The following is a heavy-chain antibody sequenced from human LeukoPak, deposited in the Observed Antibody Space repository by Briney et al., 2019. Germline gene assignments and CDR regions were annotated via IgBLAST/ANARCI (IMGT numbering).Heavy chain of an antibody. D-gene: IGHD3-22*01. CDR2: ISAYNGNT. V-gene: IGHV1-18*01. J-gene: IGHJ2*01. CDR3: ARDATTYYYDSSGYYPDWYFDL. CDR1: GYTFISYG. Sequence: ASVKVSCKASGYTFISYGISWVRQAPGQGLEWMGWISAYNGNTNYAQKLQGRVTMTTDTSTSTAYMELRSLRSDDTAVYYCARDATTYYYDSSGYYPDWYFDLWGRGTLVTVSS.